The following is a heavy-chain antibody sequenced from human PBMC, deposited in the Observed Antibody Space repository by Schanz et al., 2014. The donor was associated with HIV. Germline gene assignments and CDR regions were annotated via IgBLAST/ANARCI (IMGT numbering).Heavy chain of an antibody. Sequence: QVQLVQSGAEVKKPGSSVKVSCKASGGTFSNYAINWVRQAPGPGLEWMGGIIPIFGTSNYAQKFQGRVTITADESTSTAYMELSSLRSEDTAIYYCVRAASFHFDKEGYYRNWYFDFWGRGTLVAVSS. D-gene: IGHD1-26*01. V-gene: IGHV1-69*01. CDR3: VRAASFHFDKEGYYRNWYFDF. CDR2: IIPIFGTS. J-gene: IGHJ2*01. CDR1: GGTFSNYA.